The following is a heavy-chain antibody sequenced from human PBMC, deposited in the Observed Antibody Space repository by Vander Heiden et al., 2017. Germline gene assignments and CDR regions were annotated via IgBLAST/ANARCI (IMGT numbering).Heavy chain of an antibody. J-gene: IGHJ6*02. CDR2: INHSGST. Sequence: QVQLQHWGAGLFKRSETLSLTCAVYGGSFSGYYWSGIRQPPGKGLEWIGEINHSGSTNYNPSLKSRVTISVDTSKNQFALKLSSVTAADTAVYYGARRGYYYGMDVWGQGTTVTVSS. V-gene: IGHV4-34*01. CDR3: ARRGYYYGMDV. CDR1: GGSFSGYY. D-gene: IGHD3-16*01.